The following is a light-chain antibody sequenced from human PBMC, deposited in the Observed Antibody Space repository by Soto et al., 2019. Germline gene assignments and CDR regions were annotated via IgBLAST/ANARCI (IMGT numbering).Light chain of an antibody. Sequence: DIQMTQSPSSLSASLGDRVTITCRASQDIGHYLNWYQHKPGKAPKLLIYDASSLETGVPPGFSGGGSGTDLTLTINNLQPEDVATYYCQQSLNLPLTFGPGTKVDIK. J-gene: IGKJ3*01. CDR1: QDIGHY. CDR2: DAS. CDR3: QQSLNLPLT. V-gene: IGKV1-33*01.